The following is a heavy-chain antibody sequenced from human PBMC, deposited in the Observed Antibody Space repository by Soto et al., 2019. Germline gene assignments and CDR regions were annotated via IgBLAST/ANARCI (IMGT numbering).Heavy chain of an antibody. CDR2: IYNSGIT. J-gene: IGHJ5*02. CDR1: AGSISSGDYS. V-gene: IGHV4-30-4*01. CDR3: ARGVTVFGLVSRFWFDP. D-gene: IGHD3-3*01. Sequence: SETLSLTCTVSAGSISSGDYSWSWVRQSPGKGLEWIGHIYNSGITYYNPSLKSRVVISIDTSRNQFSLRLNSLTAADRAVYFCARGVTVFGLVSRFWFDPWGQGTVVTVSS.